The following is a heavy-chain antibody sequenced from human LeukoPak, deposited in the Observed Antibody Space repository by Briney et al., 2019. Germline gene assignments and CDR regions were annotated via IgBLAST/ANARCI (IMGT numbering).Heavy chain of an antibody. V-gene: IGHV1-46*01. J-gene: IGHJ6*03. CDR1: GYTFTGYY. D-gene: IGHD6-13*01. CDR3: ARDGPQQQLSPNYYYYYMDV. CDR2: INPSGGST. Sequence: ASVKVSCKASGYTFTGYYMHWVRQAPGQGLEWMGIINPSGGSTSYAQKFQGRVTMTRDMSTSTVYMELSSLRSEDTAVYYCARDGPQQQLSPNYYYYYMDVWGKGTTVTVSS.